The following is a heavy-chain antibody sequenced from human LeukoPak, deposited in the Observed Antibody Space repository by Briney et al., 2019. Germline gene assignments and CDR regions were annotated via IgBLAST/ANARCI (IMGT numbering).Heavy chain of an antibody. CDR2: VYYSGRT. J-gene: IGHJ4*02. D-gene: IGHD3-22*01. CDR1: GGSISSYY. Sequence: SETLSLTCTVSGGSISSYYWSWIRQPPGKGLEWIGYVYYSGRTNYNPSLKSRVTISVDTSKNQFSLQLNSVTPDDTALYYCARMSSGTNYYDSWGQGTLVTVSS. V-gene: IGHV4-59*08. CDR3: ARMSSGTNYYDS.